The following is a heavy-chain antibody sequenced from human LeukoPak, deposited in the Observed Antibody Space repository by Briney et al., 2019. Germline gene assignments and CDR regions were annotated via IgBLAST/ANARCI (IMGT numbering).Heavy chain of an antibody. D-gene: IGHD3-22*01. Sequence: SETLSLTCTVSGGSISSYYWSWIRQPPGKGLEWIGSIYYSGSTYYNPSLKSRVTISVDTSKNQFSLKLSSVTAADTAVYYCARDRGYYDSSGYYAGGDFDYWGQGTLVTVSS. CDR2: IYYSGST. V-gene: IGHV4-59*12. J-gene: IGHJ4*02. CDR1: GGSISSYY. CDR3: ARDRGYYDSSGYYAGGDFDY.